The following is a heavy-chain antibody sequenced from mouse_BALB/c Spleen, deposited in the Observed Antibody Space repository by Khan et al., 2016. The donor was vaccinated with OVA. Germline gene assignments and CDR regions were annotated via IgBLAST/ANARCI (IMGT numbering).Heavy chain of an antibody. CDR3: TRSGYGTFAY. CDR2: INPSNGGT. V-gene: IGHV1S81*02. CDR1: GYTFTSYY. J-gene: IGHJ3*01. D-gene: IGHD2-1*01. Sequence: VQLQQSGAELVKPGASVRLSCKASGYTFTSYYIYWVQQRPGQGLEWIGEINPSNGGTNFNEKFKSKAALTVDKSSSTAYMQLSSLTSEDSAVYYCTRSGYGTFAYWGQGTLVTVSA.